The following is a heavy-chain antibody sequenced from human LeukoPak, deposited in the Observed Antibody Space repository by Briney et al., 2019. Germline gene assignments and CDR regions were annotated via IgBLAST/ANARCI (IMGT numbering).Heavy chain of an antibody. D-gene: IGHD6-13*01. Sequence: PGGSLRLSCTASRLTFNNYWMHWVRRAPGKGLVWVSRINIDGSSISYADSVKGRFTISRDNAKSTLYLQMNSLRAEDAALYYCARVPATGTQFDYWGQGTLVTVSS. J-gene: IGHJ4*02. CDR1: RLTFNNYW. CDR2: INIDGSSI. CDR3: ARVPATGTQFDY. V-gene: IGHV3-74*01.